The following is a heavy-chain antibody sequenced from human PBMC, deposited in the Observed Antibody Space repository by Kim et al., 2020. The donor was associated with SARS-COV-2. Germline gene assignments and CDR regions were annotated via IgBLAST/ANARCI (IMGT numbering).Heavy chain of an antibody. D-gene: IGHD2-8*01. Sequence: TFYTPSLMSRVTISRDTSMNQFFLKMNSVTTADTAVYYCAKRAYGVGFDPWGQGILVTVSS. CDR3: AKRAYGVGFDP. J-gene: IGHJ5*02. CDR2: T. V-gene: IGHV4-39*01.